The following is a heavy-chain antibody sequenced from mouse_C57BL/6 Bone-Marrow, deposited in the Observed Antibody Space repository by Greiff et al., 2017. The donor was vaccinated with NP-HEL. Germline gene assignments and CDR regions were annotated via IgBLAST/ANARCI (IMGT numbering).Heavy chain of an antibody. J-gene: IGHJ3*01. CDR2: ISDGGSYT. CDR1: GFTFSSYA. D-gene: IGHD2-12*01. Sequence: DVKLQESGGGLVKPGGSLKLSCAASGFTFSSYAMSWVRQTPEKRLEWVATISDGGSYTYYPDNVKGRFTISRDNAKNNLYLQMSHLKSEDTAMYYCARLRRGGGFAYWGQGTLVTVSA. V-gene: IGHV5-4*03. CDR3: ARLRRGGGFAY.